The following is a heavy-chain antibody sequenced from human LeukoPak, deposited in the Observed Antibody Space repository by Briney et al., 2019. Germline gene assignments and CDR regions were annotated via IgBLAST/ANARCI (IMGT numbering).Heavy chain of an antibody. D-gene: IGHD3-3*01. V-gene: IGHV3-21*01. CDR3: ASEVPPYYDFWSGYYRYNWFDP. J-gene: IGHJ5*02. CDR1: GFTFSSYS. Sequence: PGGSLRLSCAASGFTFSSYSMNWVRQAPGKGLEWVSSISSSSSYIYYADSVKGRFTISRDNAKNSLYLQMNSLRAEDTAVYYCASEVPPYYDFWSGYYRYNWFDPWGQGTLVTVSS. CDR2: ISSSSSYI.